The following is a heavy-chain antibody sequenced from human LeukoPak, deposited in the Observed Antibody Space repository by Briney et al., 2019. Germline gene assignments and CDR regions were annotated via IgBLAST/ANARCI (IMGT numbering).Heavy chain of an antibody. J-gene: IGHJ4*02. Sequence: GGSLRLSCAAPGFTFSDHHMDWVRQAPGKGLEWVGRSKDKANRNATEDAASGKGRFTISRDDSKKSVYLQMNSLKTEDTAVYYCAKKRSGSNYPFDYWGQGTLVTVSS. CDR1: GFTFSDHH. CDR3: AKKRSGSNYPFDY. V-gene: IGHV3-72*01. CDR2: SKDKANRNAT. D-gene: IGHD1-26*01.